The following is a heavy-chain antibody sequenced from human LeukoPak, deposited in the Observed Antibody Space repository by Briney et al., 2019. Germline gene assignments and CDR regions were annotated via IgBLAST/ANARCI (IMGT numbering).Heavy chain of an antibody. V-gene: IGHV4-4*07. CDR2: FSSSGST. J-gene: IGHJ5*02. CDR1: DVSISSYS. CDR3: TRGVRYCSSTNCQNYFDP. D-gene: IGHD2-2*01. Sequence: SETLSLTCTVSDVSISSYSWSWIRQPAGKGLEWIGRFSSSGSTNYNPSLKSRVTISVDTSKNQFSLKLSSVTAADTAVYYCTRGVRYCSSTNCQNYFDPWGQGALVTVSS.